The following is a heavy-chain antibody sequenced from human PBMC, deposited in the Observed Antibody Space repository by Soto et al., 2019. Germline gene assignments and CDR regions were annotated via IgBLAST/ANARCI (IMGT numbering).Heavy chain of an antibody. J-gene: IGHJ1*01. CDR1: GFTFRSYA. V-gene: IGHV3-23*01. CDR2: ISGSGGRT. CDR3: AKGRHDYDLWTCRSLETDN. D-gene: IGHD3-3*01. Sequence: GGSLRLSCAASGFTFRSYAMSWVRQAPGKGLEWVSGISGSGGRTYYADSVKGRFTISRDNSKNTLYLQMNSLRGDDTAVYYCAKGRHDYDLWTCRSLETDNWGQGTLVTVSS.